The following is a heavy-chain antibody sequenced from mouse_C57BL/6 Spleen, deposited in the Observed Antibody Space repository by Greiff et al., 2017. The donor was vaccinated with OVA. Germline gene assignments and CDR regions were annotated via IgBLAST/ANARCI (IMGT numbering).Heavy chain of an antibody. D-gene: IGHD1-1*01. Sequence: EVQLQQSGAELVRPGASVKLSCTASGFNIKDDYMHWVKQRPEQGLEWIGWIDPENGDTEYASKFQGKATITADTSSNTAYLQLSSLTSEDTAVYYCTPITTDYFDYWGQGTTLTVSS. CDR1: GFNIKDDY. V-gene: IGHV14-4*01. CDR2: IDPENGDT. J-gene: IGHJ2*01. CDR3: TPITTDYFDY.